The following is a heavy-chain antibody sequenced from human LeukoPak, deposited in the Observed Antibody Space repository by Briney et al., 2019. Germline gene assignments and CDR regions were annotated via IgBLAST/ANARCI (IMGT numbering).Heavy chain of an antibody. CDR3: ARESIWAGSSWSYVDY. D-gene: IGHD6-13*01. CDR1: GYTFTSYG. V-gene: IGHV1-18*01. J-gene: IGHJ4*02. Sequence: ASVKVSCKASGYTFTSYGISWVRRAPGQGLEWMGWISAYNGNTNYAQKLQGRVTMTTDTSTSTAYMELRSLRSDDTAVYYCARESIWAGSSWSYVDYWGQGTLVTVSS. CDR2: ISAYNGNT.